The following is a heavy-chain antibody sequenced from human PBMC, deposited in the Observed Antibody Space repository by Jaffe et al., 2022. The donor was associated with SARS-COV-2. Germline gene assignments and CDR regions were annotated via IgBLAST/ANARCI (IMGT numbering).Heavy chain of an antibody. V-gene: IGHV3-48*01. CDR2: ISSSSSTI. Sequence: EVQLVESGGGLVQPGGSLRLSCAASGFTFSSYSMNWVRQAPGKGLEWVSYISSSSSTIYYADSVKGRFTISRDNAKNSLYLQMNSLRAEDTAVYYCARIVVVPAASEGGYYYYYYMDVWGKGTTVTVSS. D-gene: IGHD2-2*01. CDR3: ARIVVVPAASEGGYYYYYYMDV. J-gene: IGHJ6*03. CDR1: GFTFSSYS.